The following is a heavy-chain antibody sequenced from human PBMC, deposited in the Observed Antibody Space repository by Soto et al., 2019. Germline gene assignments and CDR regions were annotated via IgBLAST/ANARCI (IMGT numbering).Heavy chain of an antibody. Sequence: EVQLVESGGGLVQPGGSLRLSCAASGFTFSGSWMHWVRQAPGKGLVWVSRINGDGSGTSYADFVKGRFTISRDYAKNTLFLQMNGPRAEDTALYYCARGIFGSGTANDYWGQGTVVTVSS. CDR1: GFTFSGSW. D-gene: IGHD3-10*01. CDR2: INGDGSGT. V-gene: IGHV3-74*01. J-gene: IGHJ4*02. CDR3: ARGIFGSGTANDY.